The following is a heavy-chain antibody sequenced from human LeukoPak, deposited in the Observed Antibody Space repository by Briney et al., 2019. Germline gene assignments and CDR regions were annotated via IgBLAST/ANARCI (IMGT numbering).Heavy chain of an antibody. V-gene: IGHV4-39*07. Sequence: SETLSLTCTVSGGSITNTNYYWAWIRQPPGEGLEWIGSVYHSGITYYTPSLKSRVTISVDTSKNQFSLKVTSVTAADTAVYYCAREWQYQFDYWGQGSLVTISS. CDR3: AREWQYQFDY. D-gene: IGHD4-11*01. CDR1: GGSITNTNYY. CDR2: VYHSGIT. J-gene: IGHJ4*02.